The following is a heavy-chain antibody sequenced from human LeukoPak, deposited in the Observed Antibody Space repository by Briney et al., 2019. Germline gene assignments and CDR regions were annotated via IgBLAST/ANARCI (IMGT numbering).Heavy chain of an antibody. Sequence: GGSLRFSCVASGFTFNNFTMRWVRQAPGKGLEWVSYISSSGSTIYYADSVKGRFTISRDNAKNSLYLQMNSLRAEDTAVYYCARGRGAAVYFDYWGQGTLVTVSS. CDR2: ISSSGSTI. CDR1: GFTFNNFT. J-gene: IGHJ4*02. V-gene: IGHV3-11*01. D-gene: IGHD6-13*01. CDR3: ARGRGAAVYFDY.